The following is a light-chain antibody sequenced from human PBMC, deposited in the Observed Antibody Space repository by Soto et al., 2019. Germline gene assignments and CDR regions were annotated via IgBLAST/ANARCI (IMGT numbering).Light chain of an antibody. CDR1: STDVGGYNY. Sequence: QSVLAQPSSVSGSPGQSITISCTGTSTDVGGYNYVSWYQHHSGKAPKLLIYEVTNRPSGISDRFSGSKSVNTASLTISGLQAEDESDYYCISYTGSSTSYVFGTGTKVTVL. CDR2: EVT. J-gene: IGLJ1*01. V-gene: IGLV2-14*01. CDR3: ISYTGSSTSYV.